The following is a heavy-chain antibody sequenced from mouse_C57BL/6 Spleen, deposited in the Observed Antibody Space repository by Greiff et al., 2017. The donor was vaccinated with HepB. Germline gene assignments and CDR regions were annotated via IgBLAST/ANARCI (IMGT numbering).Heavy chain of an antibody. CDR2: ISYSGST. CDR3: ARNDYDEGWFAY. D-gene: IGHD2-4*01. Sequence: EVKLEESGPGMVKPSQSLSLTCTVTGYSITSGYDWHWIRHFPGNKLEWMGYISYSGSTNYNPSLKSRISITHDTSKNHFFLKLNSVTTEDTATYYCARNDYDEGWFAYWGQGTLVTVSA. V-gene: IGHV3-1*01. J-gene: IGHJ3*01. CDR1: GYSITSGYD.